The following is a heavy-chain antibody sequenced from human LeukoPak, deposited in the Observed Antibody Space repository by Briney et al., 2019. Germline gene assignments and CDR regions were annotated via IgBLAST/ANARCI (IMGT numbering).Heavy chain of an antibody. J-gene: IGHJ5*02. CDR3: ASTTAGKNNWFDP. V-gene: IGHV1-69*04. D-gene: IGHD6-13*01. CDR2: IIPILGIA. CDR1: GGTFSSYA. Sequence: GASVKVSCKASGGTFSSYAISWVRQAPGQGLEWMGRIIPILGIANYAQKFQGRVTITADKSTSTAYMELSSLRSEDTAVYYCASTTAGKNNWFDPWDQGTLVTVSS.